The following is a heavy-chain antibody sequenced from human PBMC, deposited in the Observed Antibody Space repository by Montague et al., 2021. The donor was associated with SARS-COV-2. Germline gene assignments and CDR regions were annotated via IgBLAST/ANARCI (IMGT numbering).Heavy chain of an antibody. CDR1: GDSISSYY. CDR2: INYSGRT. CDR3: ATTLTMLGGDTPNLFDP. J-gene: IGHJ5*02. D-gene: IGHD3-16*01. Sequence: SETLSLTCHVSGDSISSYYYNWIRQSPGKGLEWIGFINYSGRTNYNPSLKSRTTLSLDTSKTQISLKVNSVTAADTAIYYCATTLTMLGGDTPNLFDPWGQGALVTVSS. V-gene: IGHV4-59*01.